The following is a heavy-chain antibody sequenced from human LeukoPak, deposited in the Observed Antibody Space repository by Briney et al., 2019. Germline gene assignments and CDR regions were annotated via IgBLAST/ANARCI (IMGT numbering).Heavy chain of an antibody. CDR3: ARDSNGDYVFDY. V-gene: IGHV4-59*11. CDR2: IYYSGST. Sequence: SETLSLTRTVSGGSISSHYWSWIRQPPGKGLEWIGYIYYSGSTNYNPSLKSRVTISVDTSKNQFSLKLSSVTAADTAVYYCARDSNGDYVFDYWGQGTLVTVSS. D-gene: IGHD4-17*01. J-gene: IGHJ4*02. CDR1: GGSISSHY.